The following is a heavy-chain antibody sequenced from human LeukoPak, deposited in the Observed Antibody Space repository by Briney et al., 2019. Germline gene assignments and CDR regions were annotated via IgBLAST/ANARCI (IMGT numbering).Heavy chain of an antibody. D-gene: IGHD3-22*01. Sequence: GASVKVSCKASGYTFTCYYMHWVRQAPGQGLEWMGWINPNSGGTNYAQKFQGRVTMTRDTSISTAYMELSRLRSDDTAVYYCARPDYYDRSGLDYCGQGTLVTVSS. J-gene: IGHJ4*02. CDR1: GYTFTCYY. CDR2: INPNSGGT. V-gene: IGHV1-2*02. CDR3: ARPDYYDRSGLDY.